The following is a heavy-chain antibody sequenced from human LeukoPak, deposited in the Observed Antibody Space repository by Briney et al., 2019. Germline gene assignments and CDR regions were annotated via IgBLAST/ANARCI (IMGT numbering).Heavy chain of an antibody. CDR3: ARGLIDHCSGGSCPSGAFDI. D-gene: IGHD2-15*01. J-gene: IGHJ3*02. CDR2: INPSGGST. V-gene: IGHV1-46*01. CDR1: GYTFTSYY. Sequence: ASVKVSCKASGYTFTSYYMHWVRQAPGQGLEWMGIINPSGGSTSYAQKFQGRVTMTRDTSTSTVYMELSSLRSEDTAVYYCARGLIDHCSGGSCPSGAFDIWGQGTMVTVSS.